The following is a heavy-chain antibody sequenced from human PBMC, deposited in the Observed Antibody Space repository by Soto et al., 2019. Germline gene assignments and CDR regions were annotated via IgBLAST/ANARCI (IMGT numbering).Heavy chain of an antibody. CDR1: GFTFSSYA. CDR3: AKDGGEWLAAYYFDY. CDR2: ISGSGGST. Sequence: PGGSLRLSCAASGFTFSSYAMSWVRQAPGKGLEWVSAISGSGGSTYYADSVKGRFTISRDDSKNTLYLQMNSLRAEDTAVYHCAKDGGEWLAAYYFDYWGQGTLVTVSS. J-gene: IGHJ4*02. V-gene: IGHV3-23*01. D-gene: IGHD6-19*01.